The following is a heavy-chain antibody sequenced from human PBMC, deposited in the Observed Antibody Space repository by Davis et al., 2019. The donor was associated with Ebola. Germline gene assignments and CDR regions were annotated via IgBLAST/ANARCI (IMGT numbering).Heavy chain of an antibody. V-gene: IGHV3-48*02. D-gene: IGHD3-22*01. J-gene: IGHJ4*02. CDR1: GFTFTRYS. CDR3: ARAGVNSYDSSGYYYDY. Sequence: PGGSLRLSCAASGFTFTRYSMNWVRQALGKGLEWVSYISSSSSTIYYADSVKGRFTISRDNAKNSLYLQMNSLRDEDTAVYFCARAGVNSYDSSGYYYDYWCQGTLVTVSS. CDR2: ISSSSSTI.